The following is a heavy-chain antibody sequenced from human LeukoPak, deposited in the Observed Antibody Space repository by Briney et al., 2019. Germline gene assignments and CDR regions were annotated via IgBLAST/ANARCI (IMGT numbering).Heavy chain of an antibody. V-gene: IGHV1-69*13. D-gene: IGHD3-22*01. CDR2: IIPIFGTA. Sequence: ASVKVSCKASGGTFSSYAISWVRQAPGQGREWMGGIIPIFGTANYAQKFQGRVTITADESTSTAYMELSSLRSEDTAVYYCARGTIYYDSSFVYWGQGTLVTVSS. J-gene: IGHJ4*02. CDR3: ARGTIYYDSSFVY. CDR1: GGTFSSYA.